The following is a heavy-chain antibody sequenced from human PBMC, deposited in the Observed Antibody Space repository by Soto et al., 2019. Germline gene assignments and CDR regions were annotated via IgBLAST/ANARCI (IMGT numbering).Heavy chain of an antibody. J-gene: IGHJ4*02. D-gene: IGHD6-13*01. Sequence: SETLSLTCAVYGGSFSGYYWSWIRQPPGKGLEWIGEINHSGSTNYNPSLKSRVTISVDTSKNQFSLKLSSVTAADTAVYYCARGVYSSHFDYWGQGTLVTVSS. CDR3: ARGVYSSHFDY. V-gene: IGHV4-34*01. CDR1: GGSFSGYY. CDR2: INHSGST.